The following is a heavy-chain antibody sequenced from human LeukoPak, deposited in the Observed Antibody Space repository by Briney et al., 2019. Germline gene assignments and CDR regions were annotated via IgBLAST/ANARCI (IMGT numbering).Heavy chain of an antibody. Sequence: GGSLRLSCAASGFTFSSYAMGWVRQAPGKGLEWVSGISGSGGSTYYADSVKGRFTISRDNSKNTLYLQMNSLRAEDTAVYYCAKDRKNTMIVVGFDYWGQGTLVTVSS. J-gene: IGHJ4*02. CDR2: ISGSGGST. CDR1: GFTFSSYA. D-gene: IGHD3-22*01. CDR3: AKDRKNTMIVVGFDY. V-gene: IGHV3-23*01.